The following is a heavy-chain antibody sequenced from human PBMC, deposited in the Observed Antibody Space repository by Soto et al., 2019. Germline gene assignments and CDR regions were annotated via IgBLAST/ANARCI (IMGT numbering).Heavy chain of an antibody. CDR3: TTDPVTMIVVVPSSG. V-gene: IGHV3-15*07. CDR2: IKSKTDGGTT. D-gene: IGHD3-22*01. J-gene: IGHJ4*02. CDR1: GFTFSNAW. Sequence: GGSLTLACAASGFTFSNAWMNWVRQAPGKGLEWVGRIKSKTDGGTTDYAAPVKGRFTISRDDSKNTLYLQMNSLKTEDTAVYYCTTDPVTMIVVVPSSGWGQGTLVTSPQ.